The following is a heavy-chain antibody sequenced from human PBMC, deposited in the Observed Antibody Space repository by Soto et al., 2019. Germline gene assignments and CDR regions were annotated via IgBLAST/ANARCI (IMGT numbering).Heavy chain of an antibody. CDR2: IYYSGST. V-gene: IGHV4-39*01. J-gene: IGHJ3*02. CDR3: ASPTLGAFDI. CDR1: GGSINSTNYY. Sequence: SETLSLTCTVSGGSINSTNYYWGWIRQPPRKGLEWIGSIYYSGSTSYNSSLKSRVTISVDTSKNQFSLRLSSVTAADTAVYYCASPTLGAFDIWGQGTMVTVSS. D-gene: IGHD3-16*01.